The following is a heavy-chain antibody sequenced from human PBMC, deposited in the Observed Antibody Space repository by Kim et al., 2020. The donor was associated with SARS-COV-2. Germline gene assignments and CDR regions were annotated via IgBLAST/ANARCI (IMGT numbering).Heavy chain of an antibody. D-gene: IGHD5-18*01. CDR2: NHPNGSA. J-gene: IGHJ4*02. CDR3: ARGQDRAKTGY. V-gene: IGHV4-34*13. Sequence: RQPPGKGLEWIGENHPNGSANYNPSLQSRVPISIDSSKNHLSLKLTSVTAADTAIYFCARGQDRAKTGYWGQGALVTVSS.